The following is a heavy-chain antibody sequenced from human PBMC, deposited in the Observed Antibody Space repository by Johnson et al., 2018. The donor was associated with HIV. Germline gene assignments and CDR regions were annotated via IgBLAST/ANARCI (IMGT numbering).Heavy chain of an antibody. CDR2: ISYDGTSK. V-gene: IGHV3-30*04. D-gene: IGHD1/OR15-1a*01. CDR1: GFAFSSYA. J-gene: IGHJ3*02. Sequence: QVQLVESGGGVVQPGRSLRLSCAASGFAFSSYAMHWVRQAPGKGLEWVAVISYDGTSKYQADSVKGRFTIARDNAKNSLYLQMKSLRAEDTALYYCAKDGDLTGTDAFDIWGQGTLVTVSS. CDR3: AKDGDLTGTDAFDI.